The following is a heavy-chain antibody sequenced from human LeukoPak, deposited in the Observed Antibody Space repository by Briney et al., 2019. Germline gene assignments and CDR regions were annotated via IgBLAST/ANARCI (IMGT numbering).Heavy chain of an antibody. J-gene: IGHJ4*02. CDR2: IYHSGST. CDR3: ARGGLELDY. CDR1: GGSISSGCYS. V-gene: IGHV4-30-2*01. Sequence: SQTLSLTCAVSGGSISSGCYSWSWIRQPPGKGLEWIGYIYHSGSTYYNPSLKSRVTISVDRSKNQFSLKLNSVTAADTAVYYCARGGLELDYWGQGTLVTVSS. D-gene: IGHD1-7*01.